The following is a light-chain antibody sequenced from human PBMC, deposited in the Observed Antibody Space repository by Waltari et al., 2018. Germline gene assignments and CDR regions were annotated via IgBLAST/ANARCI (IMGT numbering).Light chain of an antibody. J-gene: IGLJ3*02. V-gene: IGLV2-14*01. CDR1: SSDVGFYNY. CDR3: NSYTGSNSWV. CDR2: DVF. Sequence: QSALTQPASVSGSPGQSITISCAGTSSDVGFYNYVSWYQQTRGKAPKLVIYDVFGRPSGVSHRFSGSKSGNTASLTIAGLQAEDEADYYCNSYTGSNSWVFGGGTKLTVL.